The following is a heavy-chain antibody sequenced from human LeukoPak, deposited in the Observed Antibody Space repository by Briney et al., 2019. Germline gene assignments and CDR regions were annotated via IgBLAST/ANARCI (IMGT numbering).Heavy chain of an antibody. Sequence: PSETLSLTCAVSGYSISSDYYWGWIRQPPGKGLEWIGSIYHSGSTYYNPFLKSRVTISVDTSKSQFSLKLSSVTAADTAVYYCARTMVPTRYFDYWGQGTLVTVSS. D-gene: IGHD4/OR15-4a*01. CDR2: IYHSGST. V-gene: IGHV4-38-2*01. CDR3: ARTMVPTRYFDY. CDR1: GYSISSDYY. J-gene: IGHJ4*02.